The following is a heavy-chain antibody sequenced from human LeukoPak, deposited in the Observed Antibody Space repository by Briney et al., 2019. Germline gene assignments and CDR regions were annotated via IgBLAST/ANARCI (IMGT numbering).Heavy chain of an antibody. Sequence: GASVKVSCKASGHTFTDYYMHWVRQAPGQGLEWMGWINPNNGRTNFAQKFRGRVTLTRDTSISTAYMELNSLRSDDTAVYYCARDLGTYYGSGKGGAFDIWGQGTMVTVSS. V-gene: IGHV1-2*02. D-gene: IGHD3-10*01. CDR3: ARDLGTYYGSGKGGAFDI. J-gene: IGHJ3*02. CDR2: INPNNGRT. CDR1: GHTFTDYY.